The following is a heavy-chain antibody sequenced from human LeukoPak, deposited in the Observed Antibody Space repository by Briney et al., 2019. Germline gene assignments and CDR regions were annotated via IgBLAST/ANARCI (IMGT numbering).Heavy chain of an antibody. CDR2: IVGSGGST. D-gene: IGHD3-10*01. V-gene: IGHV3-23*01. CDR3: ARDQTGYYGSGSYQE. Sequence: GGSLRLSCGASGFTFSTYAMSWVRQAPGKGLEWVSTIVGSGGSTYYADSVKGRFTISRDNAKNSLYLQMNSLRAEDTAVYYCARDQTGYYGSGSYQEWGQGTLVTVSS. CDR1: GFTFSTYA. J-gene: IGHJ4*02.